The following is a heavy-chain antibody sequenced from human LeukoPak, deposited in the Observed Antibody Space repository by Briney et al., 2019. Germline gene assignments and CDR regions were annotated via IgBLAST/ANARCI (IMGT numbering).Heavy chain of an antibody. CDR3: ARASDGDYGRAAFDY. D-gene: IGHD4-17*01. CDR2: MSSSGSII. Sequence: SGRSLRLSCAASGFTSSDYYMSWIRQAPGKGLEWVSYMSSSGSIICYADSVKGRFIISRDNAKNSLYLQMNSLRAEDTAVYYCARASDGDYGRAAFDYWGQGSLVTVSS. CDR1: GFTSSDYY. V-gene: IGHV3-11*01. J-gene: IGHJ4*02.